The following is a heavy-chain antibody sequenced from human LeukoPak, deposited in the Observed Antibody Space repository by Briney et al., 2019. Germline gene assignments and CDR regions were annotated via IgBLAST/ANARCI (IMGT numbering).Heavy chain of an antibody. V-gene: IGHV4-34*12. J-gene: IGHJ4*02. CDR2: IIDTGST. Sequence: SETLSLTCAVYGGSFSGYYWTWIRQPPGKGLEWIGEIIDTGSTKYNSTLKSRVTISVDTSKNQFSLSLDSVTAADTAVYYCARGLASGYPPIPFDYWGQGTLVTVSS. D-gene: IGHD3-3*01. CDR1: GGSFSGYY. CDR3: ARGLASGYPPIPFDY.